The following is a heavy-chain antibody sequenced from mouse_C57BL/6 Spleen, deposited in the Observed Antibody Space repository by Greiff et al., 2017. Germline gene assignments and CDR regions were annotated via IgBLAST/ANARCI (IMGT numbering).Heavy chain of an antibody. CDR1: GYTFTSYW. Sequence: QVQLQQPGAELVMPGASVKLSCKASGYTFTSYWMHWVKQRPGQGLEWIGEIDPSDSYTKYNQKFKGKSTLTVDKSSSTAYMQLSSLTSEDSAVYYCARGKDYYGRSYWYFDVWGTGTTVTVSS. D-gene: IGHD1-1*01. V-gene: IGHV1-69*01. CDR2: IDPSDSYT. J-gene: IGHJ1*03. CDR3: ARGKDYYGRSYWYFDV.